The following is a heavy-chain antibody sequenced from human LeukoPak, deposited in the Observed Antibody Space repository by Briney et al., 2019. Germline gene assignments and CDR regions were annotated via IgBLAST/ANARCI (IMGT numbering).Heavy chain of an antibody. Sequence: PSETLSLTCAVSGYSISSGYYWGWIRQPPGKGLEWIGSIYHSGSTYYNPSLKSRVTISVDTSKNQFSLKLSSVTAADTAVYYCARHLGLGSYFDYWGQGTLVTVSS. CDR1: GYSISSGYY. J-gene: IGHJ4*02. V-gene: IGHV4-38-2*01. D-gene: IGHD7-27*01. CDR3: ARHLGLGSYFDY. CDR2: IYHSGST.